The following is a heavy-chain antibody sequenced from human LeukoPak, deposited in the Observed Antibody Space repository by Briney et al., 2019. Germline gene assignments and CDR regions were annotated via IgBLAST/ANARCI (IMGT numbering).Heavy chain of an antibody. J-gene: IGHJ6*02. CDR2: LIPIFGTA. CDR3: ARARREQQLGYYYYGMDV. Sequence: ASLKVSCKACGCTFSSYAISWVRQAPGQGLEWMGGLIPIFGTANYAQKFQGRVTITADESTSTAYMELSSLRSEDTAVYYCARARREQQLGYYYYGMDVWGQGTTVTVSS. D-gene: IGHD6-13*01. V-gene: IGHV1-69*13. CDR1: GCTFSSYA.